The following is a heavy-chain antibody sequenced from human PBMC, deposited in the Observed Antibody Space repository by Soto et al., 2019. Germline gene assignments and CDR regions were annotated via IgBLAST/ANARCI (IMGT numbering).Heavy chain of an antibody. CDR1: GYTFSTYA. CDR2: INAGNGDT. J-gene: IGHJ4*02. CDR3: ARGASSGWPFDL. D-gene: IGHD6-19*01. Sequence: ASVKVSCKASGYTFSTYAVHWVRQAPGQRLEWMGWINAGNGDTKYSQKFQGRVTITRDTSATTAYMELSSLTSEDTGVYYCARGASSGWPFDLWGQGTLVTVS. V-gene: IGHV1-3*01.